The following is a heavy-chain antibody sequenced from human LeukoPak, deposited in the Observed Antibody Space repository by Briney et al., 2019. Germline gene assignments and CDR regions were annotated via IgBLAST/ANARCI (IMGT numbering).Heavy chain of an antibody. Sequence: PSETLSLTCTVSGGSSSSYYWSWIRQPPGKGLEWIGYISKSGSTNYNPSLKSRVTISLDTSKNQFSLKLSSVTAADTAMYYCARVTVTTPEYYFDYWGQGTLVTVSS. V-gene: IGHV4-59*01. CDR1: GGSSSSYY. J-gene: IGHJ4*02. CDR3: ARVTVTTPEYYFDY. D-gene: IGHD4-17*01. CDR2: ISKSGST.